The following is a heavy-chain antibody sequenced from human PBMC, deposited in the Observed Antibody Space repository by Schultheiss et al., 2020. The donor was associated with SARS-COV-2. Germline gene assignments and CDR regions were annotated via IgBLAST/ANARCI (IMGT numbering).Heavy chain of an antibody. CDR3: AHRNVLRYFDWLLYYFDY. V-gene: IGHV2-70*12. J-gene: IGHJ4*02. Sequence: TLSLTCAVSGGSISSSSYYWGWIRQPPGKGLEWLALIDWDDDKYYSTSLKTRLTISKDTSKNQLVLTMTKMDPVDTATYYCAHRNVLRYFDWLLYYFDYWGQGTVGTVSS. CDR1: GGSISSSSYY. CDR2: IDWDDDK. D-gene: IGHD3-9*01.